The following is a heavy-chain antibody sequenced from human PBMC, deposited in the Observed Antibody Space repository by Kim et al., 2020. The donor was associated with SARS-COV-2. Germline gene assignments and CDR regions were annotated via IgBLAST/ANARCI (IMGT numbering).Heavy chain of an antibody. V-gene: IGHV1-18*01. J-gene: IGHJ4*02. CDR3: ARGAYGDVSFDY. CDR2: T. Sequence: TKYAQRVQGRVTMTTDPSTRTAYMELRCLRSDDSAIYYCARGAYGDVSFDYWGQGTLITVSS. D-gene: IGHD4-17*01.